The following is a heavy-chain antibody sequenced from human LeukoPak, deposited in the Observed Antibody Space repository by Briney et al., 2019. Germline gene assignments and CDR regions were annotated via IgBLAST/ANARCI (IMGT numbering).Heavy chain of an antibody. D-gene: IGHD3-16*01. CDR3: ARAIYDGPRCYPDY. J-gene: IGHJ4*02. V-gene: IGHV1-18*01. Sequence: ASVKVSCKASGYSFATYGITWVRQAPGQGLEWMGWISVYNGDPNYAQRLQDRVTMTTDTSTNTAYMELRSLTSDDTGIYCCARAIYDGPRCYPDYWGQGSLVTVSS. CDR2: ISVYNGDP. CDR1: GYSFATYG.